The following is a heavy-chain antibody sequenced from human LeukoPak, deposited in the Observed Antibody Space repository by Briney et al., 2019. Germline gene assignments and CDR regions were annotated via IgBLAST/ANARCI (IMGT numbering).Heavy chain of an antibody. CDR3: ARGFYDSSGYYGYDY. Sequence: PSETLSLTCTVSGGSISSGDYYWSWIRQPPGKGLEWIGYIYYSGSTYDNPSLKSRVTISVDTSKNQFSLKLSSVTAADTAVYYCARGFYDSSGYYGYDYWGQGTLVTVSS. V-gene: IGHV4-30-4*01. J-gene: IGHJ4*02. CDR2: IYYSGST. CDR1: GGSISSGDYY. D-gene: IGHD3-22*01.